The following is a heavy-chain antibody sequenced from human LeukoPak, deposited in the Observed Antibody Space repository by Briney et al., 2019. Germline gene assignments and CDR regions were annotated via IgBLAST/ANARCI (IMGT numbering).Heavy chain of an antibody. Sequence: GASVKVSCKASGGTFSSYAISWVRQAPGQGLEWMGWINPKSGGTNYAQKFQGRVTMTRDTSISTVYMELSTLRSDDTAVYYCARVMDIVWRGWFDPWGQGTLVTVSS. J-gene: IGHJ5*02. V-gene: IGHV1-2*02. D-gene: IGHD2-2*03. CDR1: GGTFSSYA. CDR3: ARVMDIVWRGWFDP. CDR2: INPKSGGT.